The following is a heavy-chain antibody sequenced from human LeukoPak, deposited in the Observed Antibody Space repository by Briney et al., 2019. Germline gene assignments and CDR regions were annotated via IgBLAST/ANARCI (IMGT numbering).Heavy chain of an antibody. D-gene: IGHD4-23*01. Sequence: PGGSLRLSCAASGFTFSSYSMNWVRQAPGKGLEWVSSISSSSSYIYYADSVKGRFTISRDNAKNSLYLQMNSLRAEDTAVYYCASSHTVVTFKNLYYFDYWGQGTLVTVSS. CDR2: ISSSSSYI. J-gene: IGHJ4*02. V-gene: IGHV3-21*01. CDR3: ASSHTVVTFKNLYYFDY. CDR1: GFTFSSYS.